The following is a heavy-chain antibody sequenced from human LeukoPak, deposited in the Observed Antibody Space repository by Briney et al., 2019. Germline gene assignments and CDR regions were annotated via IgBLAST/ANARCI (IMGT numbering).Heavy chain of an antibody. V-gene: IGHV3-23*01. CDR1: GFIFNNYG. J-gene: IGHJ5*02. CDR2: ISNDGGGI. Sequence: GGSLRLSCAASGFIFNNYGLIWVRQAPGKGLQWVSAISNDGGGIQYADFVKGRFTISRDNSKNMLFLQMNSLTAEDTAVYYCARDPDTTYYDFWSGYFSWGQGTLVTVSS. CDR3: ARDPDTTYYDFWSGYFS. D-gene: IGHD3-3*01.